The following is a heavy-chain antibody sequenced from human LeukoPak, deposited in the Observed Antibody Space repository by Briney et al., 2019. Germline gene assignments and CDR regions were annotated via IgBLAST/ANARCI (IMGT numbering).Heavy chain of an antibody. CDR3: ARYYDFWSGYYTPYFDY. CDR2: IYYSGST. J-gene: IGHJ4*02. Sequence: NPSETLSPTCTVSGGSISSSSYYWGWIRQPPGKGLEWIGSIYYSGSTYYNPSLKSRVTISVDTSKNQFSLKLSSVTAADTAVYYCARYYDFWSGYYTPYFDYWGQGTLVTVSS. D-gene: IGHD3-3*01. CDR1: GGSISSSSYY. V-gene: IGHV4-39*07.